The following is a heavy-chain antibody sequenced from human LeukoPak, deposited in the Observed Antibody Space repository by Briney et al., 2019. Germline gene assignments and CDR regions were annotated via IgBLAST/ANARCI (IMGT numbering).Heavy chain of an antibody. J-gene: IGHJ4*02. Sequence: PSETLSLTCAVYGGSFSGYYWSWIRQPPGKGLEWIGEINHSGSTNYNPSLKSRVTISVDTSKNQFSLKLSSVTAADTAVYYCATGIIYEAAAGFDYWGQGTLVTVSS. CDR3: ATGIIYEAAAGFDY. V-gene: IGHV4-34*01. CDR2: INHSGST. CDR1: GGSFSGYY. D-gene: IGHD6-13*01.